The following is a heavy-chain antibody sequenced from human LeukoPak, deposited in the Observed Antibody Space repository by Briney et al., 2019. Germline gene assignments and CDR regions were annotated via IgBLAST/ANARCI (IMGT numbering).Heavy chain of an antibody. V-gene: IGHV3-30*04. Sequence: GRSLRPSCAASGFTSSSFAINWVRQAPGNGLEWGAVMSYDGINKYYADSVKGRFTIPRHKTKHTTYLQISCLLSAHPAVYYCARDRYSDSSAYWDYWGQGTLVTVSS. CDR2: MSYDGINK. D-gene: IGHD3-22*01. CDR3: ARDRYSDSSAYWDY. CDR1: GFTSSSFA. J-gene: IGHJ4*02.